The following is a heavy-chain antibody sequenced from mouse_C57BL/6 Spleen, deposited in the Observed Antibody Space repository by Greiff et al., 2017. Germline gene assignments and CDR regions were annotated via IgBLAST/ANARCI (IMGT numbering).Heavy chain of an antibody. CDR3: ARWYGSSYDAMDY. J-gene: IGHJ4*01. V-gene: IGHV1-50*01. CDR2: IDPSDSYT. D-gene: IGHD1-1*01. CDR1: GYTFTSYW. Sequence: VQLQQSGAELVKPGASVKLSCKASGYTFTSYWLQWVKQRPGQGLEWIGEIDPSDSYTNYNQKFKGKATLTVDTSSSTAYMQLSSLTSEDSAVYYCARWYGSSYDAMDYWGQGTSVTVSS.